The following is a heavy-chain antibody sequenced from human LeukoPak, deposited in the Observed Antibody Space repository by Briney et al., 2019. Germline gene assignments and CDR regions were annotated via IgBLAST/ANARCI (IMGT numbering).Heavy chain of an antibody. D-gene: IGHD2-15*01. Sequence: GGSLRLSCVASGFTFSNYAMSWVRQAPGKGLELVSGIYGSDDKTVYGDAVKGRFTISRDNSKNTLYPQMNSLRADDTAVYYCAKTQGYYDAWGQGALVTVSS. J-gene: IGHJ5*02. CDR3: AKTQGYYDA. CDR1: GFTFSNYA. CDR2: IYGSDDKT. V-gene: IGHV3-23*01.